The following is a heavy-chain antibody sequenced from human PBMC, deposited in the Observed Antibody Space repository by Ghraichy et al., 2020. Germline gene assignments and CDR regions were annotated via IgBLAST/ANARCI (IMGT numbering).Heavy chain of an antibody. CDR1: GYTFTGYY. V-gene: IGHV1-2*02. CDR2: INPNSGGT. CDR3: ARDTAMVTDDSSQNAFDI. D-gene: IGHD5-18*01. Sequence: ASVKVSCKASGYTFTGYYMHWVRQAPGQGLEWMGWINPNSGGTNYAQKFQGRVTMTRDTSISTAYMELSRLRSDDTAVYYCARDTAMVTDDSSQNAFDIWGQGTMVTVSS. J-gene: IGHJ3*02.